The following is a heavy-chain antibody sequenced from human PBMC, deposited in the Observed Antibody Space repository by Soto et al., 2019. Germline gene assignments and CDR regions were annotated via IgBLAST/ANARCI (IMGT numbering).Heavy chain of an antibody. V-gene: IGHV4-39*01. CDR3: ARGVDFWSGRGQDRFDP. CDR1: GGSIRTSGYS. J-gene: IGHJ5*02. Sequence: PSETLSLTCTVSGGSIRTSGYSWGWIRRPPGKGLEWIATISYSGSTYYNPSLKSRVTMSVDTSKNQFSLKLSSVTAADTAVYYCARGVDFWSGRGQDRFDPWGQGTLVTVSS. D-gene: IGHD3-3*01. CDR2: ISYSGST.